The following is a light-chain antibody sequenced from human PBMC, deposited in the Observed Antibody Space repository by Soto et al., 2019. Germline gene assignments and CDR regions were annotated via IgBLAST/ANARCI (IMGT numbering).Light chain of an antibody. Sequence: DIQMTQSPSSLSASVGDRVTITCQASQGISNYLAWYQQKPGKVPKLLIYDASALPRGVPSRFSGSGSGTEFTLTISSLQPDDFATYYCQQYETYSGTFGQGTKVDIK. J-gene: IGKJ1*01. CDR3: QQYETYSGT. V-gene: IGKV1-16*01. CDR1: QGISNY. CDR2: DAS.